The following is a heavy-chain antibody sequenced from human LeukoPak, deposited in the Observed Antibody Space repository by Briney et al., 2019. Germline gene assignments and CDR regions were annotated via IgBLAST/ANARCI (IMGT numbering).Heavy chain of an antibody. CDR2: IYSGGST. CDR3: ARGLGYCTSTTCLLPFDY. J-gene: IGHJ4*02. Sequence: GGSLRLSCAASGFTVSTYYMTWGRQAPGKGLECVSVIYSGGSTYYADSVKGRFTVSRDNSKNTLYLQMNSLRAEDTAMYYCARGLGYCTSTTCLLPFDYWGQGTLVTVSS. D-gene: IGHD2-2*01. CDR1: GFTVSTYY. V-gene: IGHV3-53*01.